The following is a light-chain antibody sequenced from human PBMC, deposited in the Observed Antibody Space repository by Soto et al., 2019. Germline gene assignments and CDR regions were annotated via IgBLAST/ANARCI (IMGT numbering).Light chain of an antibody. V-gene: IGKV3-20*01. CDR1: QSVSSSY. J-gene: IGKJ1*01. CDR3: QQYGRT. Sequence: EIVMTQSPATLSVSPGEIVTLSCRASQSVSSSYLAWYQQKPGQAPRLLIYGASSRATGIPDRFSGSGSGTDFTLTISRLEPEDFAVYYCQQYGRTFGQGTKVDIK. CDR2: GAS.